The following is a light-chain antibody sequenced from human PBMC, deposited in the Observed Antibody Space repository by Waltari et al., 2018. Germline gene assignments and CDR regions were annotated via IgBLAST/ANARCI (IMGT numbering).Light chain of an antibody. J-gene: IGKJ4*01. Sequence: EIVMTQSPATLSVSPGERASLSCRASQSIRTNLAWYQQRRGQAPRLLIYDASIRATGIPARFSGSGSGTEFTLTISSLQSEDFGVYYCQQYNSWPLTFGGGTKVEIK. V-gene: IGKV3-15*01. CDR2: DAS. CDR3: QQYNSWPLT. CDR1: QSIRTN.